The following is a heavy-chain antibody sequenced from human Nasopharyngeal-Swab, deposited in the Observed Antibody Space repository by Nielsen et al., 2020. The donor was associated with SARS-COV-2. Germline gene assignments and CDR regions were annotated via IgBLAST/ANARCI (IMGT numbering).Heavy chain of an antibody. D-gene: IGHD3-9*01. V-gene: IGHV3-48*03. Sequence: GESLKISCAASGFTFSSYEMNWVRQAPGKGLEWVSYISSSGSTIYYADSVKGRLTISRDNAKNPLYLQMNSLRAEDTAVYYCARDRALRYFEGLDYWGQGTLVTVSS. J-gene: IGHJ4*02. CDR2: ISSSGSTI. CDR3: ARDRALRYFEGLDY. CDR1: GFTFSSYE.